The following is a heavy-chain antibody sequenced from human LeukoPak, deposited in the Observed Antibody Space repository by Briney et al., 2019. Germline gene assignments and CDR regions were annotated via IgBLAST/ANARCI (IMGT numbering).Heavy chain of an antibody. CDR2: INHSGST. CDR3: ARDRATYSSGWYLRLDY. CDR1: GGSFSGYN. D-gene: IGHD6-19*01. J-gene: IGHJ4*02. V-gene: IGHV4-34*01. Sequence: SETLSLTCAVYGGSFSGYNWSWIRQPPGKGLGWIGEINHSGSTNYNPSLKSRVTISVDTSKNQFSLKLSSVTAADTAVYYCARDRATYSSGWYLRLDYWGQGTLVTVSS.